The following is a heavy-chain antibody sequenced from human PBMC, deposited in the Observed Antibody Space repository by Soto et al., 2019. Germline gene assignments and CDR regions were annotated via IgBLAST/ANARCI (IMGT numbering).Heavy chain of an antibody. Sequence: EVQLVESGGGLVQPGRSLRLSCAASGFTFDDYAMHWVRQAPGKGLEWVSGISRNSGSIGYADSVKGRFTISRDNAKNSLYLQMNRLRAEDTALYYCAKAKWDCSGGSCYTFDYWGQGTLVTVSS. CDR3: AKAKWDCSGGSCYTFDY. D-gene: IGHD2-15*01. V-gene: IGHV3-9*01. CDR2: ISRNSGSI. CDR1: GFTFDDYA. J-gene: IGHJ4*02.